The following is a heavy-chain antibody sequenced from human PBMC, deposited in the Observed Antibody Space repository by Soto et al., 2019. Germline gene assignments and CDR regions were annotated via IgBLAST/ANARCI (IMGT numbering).Heavy chain of an antibody. V-gene: IGHV4-59*01. CDR3: ARGRLGVAFDS. Sequence: SETLSLTCSVSGASISSYYWSWIRQPPGKGLEWIGYIHYSGTTNYNPSLKSRVTISVDTSKNQFSLKLSSVTAADTAVYYCARGRLGVAFDSWGQGALVTVSS. CDR1: GASISSYY. D-gene: IGHD3-10*01. J-gene: IGHJ5*01. CDR2: IHYSGTT.